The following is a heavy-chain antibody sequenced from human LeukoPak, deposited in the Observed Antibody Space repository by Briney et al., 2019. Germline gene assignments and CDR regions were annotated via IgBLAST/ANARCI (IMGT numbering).Heavy chain of an antibody. J-gene: IGHJ6*03. CDR3: ARVRDSDYTAIDYYYMDV. Sequence: SETLSLTCTVSGGSISSNDYYWDWIRQPPGMGLEYIGSIYYSGSTYYNPSLKSRVTISVDTSKNQFSLKLSSVTAADTAVYYCARVRDSDYTAIDYYYMDVWGKGTTVTVSS. CDR2: IYYSGST. D-gene: IGHD4-11*01. V-gene: IGHV4-39*07. CDR1: GGSISSNDYY.